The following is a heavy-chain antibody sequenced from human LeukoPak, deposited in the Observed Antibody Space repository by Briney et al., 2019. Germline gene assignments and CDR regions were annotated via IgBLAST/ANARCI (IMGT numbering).Heavy chain of an antibody. D-gene: IGHD4-17*01. Sequence: SETLSLTCTVSGGSISSYYWSWIRQPPGKGLEWVGYIYYSGSTNYNPSLKSRVTISVDTSKNQFSLKLSSVTAADTAVYYCARMGELTTVTTAAFDIWGQGTMVTVSS. J-gene: IGHJ3*02. CDR1: GGSISSYY. CDR2: IYYSGST. V-gene: IGHV4-59*01. CDR3: ARMGELTTVTTAAFDI.